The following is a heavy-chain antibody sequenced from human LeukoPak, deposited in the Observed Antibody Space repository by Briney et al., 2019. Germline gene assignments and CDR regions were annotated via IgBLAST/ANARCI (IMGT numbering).Heavy chain of an antibody. CDR2: VSHDGSNK. CDR3: AKFRSGYGSGNYYNEAFDC. V-gene: IGHV3-30*18. Sequence: GGSLRLSCSASGLAFSTYGMHWVRQAPGKGLEWVAVVSHDGSNKYYADSVKGRFTISRDNSKNTLYLQMNGLRPEDTAVYYCAKFRSGYGSGNYYNEAFDCWGQGTLVTVSS. CDR1: GLAFSTYG. D-gene: IGHD3-10*01. J-gene: IGHJ4*02.